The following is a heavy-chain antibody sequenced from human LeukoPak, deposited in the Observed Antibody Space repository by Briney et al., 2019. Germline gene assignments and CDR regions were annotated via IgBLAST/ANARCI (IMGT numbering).Heavy chain of an antibody. Sequence: PGGSLRLSCAASGFTVTSNYMSWVRHAPGKGLEGGSVIYSGDTTYYADSVKGRFTISRDNSKNTLYPQMNSLRAEDTAVYYCATSLTGNRWLLCWGQGTLVTVSS. CDR3: ATSLTGNRWLLC. CDR1: GFTVTSNY. CDR2: IYSGDTT. D-gene: IGHD3-3*01. V-gene: IGHV3-66*01. J-gene: IGHJ4*02.